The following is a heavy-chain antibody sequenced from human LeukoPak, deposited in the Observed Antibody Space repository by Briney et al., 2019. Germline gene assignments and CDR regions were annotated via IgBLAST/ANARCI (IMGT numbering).Heavy chain of an antibody. Sequence: SETLSLTCAVYGGSFSDYYRSCIRQPPGKGLEWIGEINHSGTTNYNPSLKSRVTISVDTSKNQFSLKMNSVTAADTAVYYCARGELQYNSGRYAVRVLDYWGQGTLVTVSS. CDR1: GGSFSDYY. J-gene: IGHJ4*02. CDR3: ARGELQYNSGRYAVRVLDY. CDR2: INHSGTT. D-gene: IGHD6-19*01. V-gene: IGHV4-34*01.